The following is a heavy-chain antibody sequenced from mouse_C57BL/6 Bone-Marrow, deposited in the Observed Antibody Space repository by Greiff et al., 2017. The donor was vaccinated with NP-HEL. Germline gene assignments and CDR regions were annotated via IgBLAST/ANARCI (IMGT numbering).Heavy chain of an antibody. CDR3: AREDTMVTTGAMDY. CDR1: GFSFTSYG. Sequence: VQLQQSGPGLVQPSQSLSITCTVSGFSFTSYGVHWVRQSPGKGLEWLGVIWSGGSTDYNAAFISILSISKDNSKSQFFFKMNSLQADDTAIYYCAREDTMVTTGAMDYWCQGTSVTVSS. J-gene: IGHJ4*01. CDR2: IWSGGST. V-gene: IGHV2-2*01. D-gene: IGHD2-2*01.